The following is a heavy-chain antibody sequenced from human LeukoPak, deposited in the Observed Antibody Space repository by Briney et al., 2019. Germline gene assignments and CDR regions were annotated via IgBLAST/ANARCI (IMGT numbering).Heavy chain of an antibody. V-gene: IGHV4-4*07. CDR1: GGSVSRYY. Sequence: SETLSLTCTVSGGSVSRYYWSWIRQPAGKGLEWIGRIYTSGSANYNPSLKSRVTMSLDTSKNQFSLKLSSVTAADTAVYYCARESLSSLGRGAPIDYWGQGTLVTVSS. CDR3: ARESLSSLGRGAPIDY. CDR2: IYTSGSA. J-gene: IGHJ4*02. D-gene: IGHD3-10*01.